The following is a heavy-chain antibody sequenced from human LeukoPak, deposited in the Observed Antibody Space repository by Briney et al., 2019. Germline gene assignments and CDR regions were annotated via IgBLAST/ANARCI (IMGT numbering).Heavy chain of an antibody. CDR1: GFTFSSYA. CDR2: ISSGGDT. V-gene: IGHV3-23*01. J-gene: IGHJ6*02. CDR3: AKPYDYSNYGHYGMDV. Sequence: PGGSLRLSCAASGFTFSSYAMHWVRQAPGKGLEWVATISSGGDTFYADSVKGRFTISRDNSKNTLYLQMNSLRAEDTAVYYCAKPYDYSNYGHYGMDVWGQGTTVTVSS. D-gene: IGHD4-4*01.